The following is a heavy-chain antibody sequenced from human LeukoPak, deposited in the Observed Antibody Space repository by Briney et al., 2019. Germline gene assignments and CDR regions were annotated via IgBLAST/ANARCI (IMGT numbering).Heavy chain of an antibody. V-gene: IGHV6-1*01. CDR2: TYFRSEWHQ. J-gene: IGHJ5*02. CDR3: TSGWALNA. D-gene: IGHD3-16*01. CDR1: GDSISSNNAA. Sequence: SQTLSLTCVISGDSISSNNAAWNWIRQSPSRGLEWLGRTYFRSEWHQDYAASVKGRIRIDSDTSKNQFSLHLTSMTPGDTAVYYCTSGWALNAWGQGNLVTVSS.